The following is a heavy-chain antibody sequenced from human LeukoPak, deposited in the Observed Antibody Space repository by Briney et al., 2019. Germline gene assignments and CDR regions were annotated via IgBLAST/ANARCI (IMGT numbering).Heavy chain of an antibody. J-gene: IGHJ4*02. CDR3: ATLGYSYGTDY. CDR1: GGSISSSSYY. CDR2: LYYSRGT. D-gene: IGHD5-18*01. V-gene: IGHV4-39*07. Sequence: SETLSLTCTVSGGSISSSSYYWGWIRQPPGKGLEWIGSLYYSRGTYYNPSLKSRVTISVDTSKNQFSLKLSSVTAADTAVYYCATLGYSYGTDYWGQGTLVTVSS.